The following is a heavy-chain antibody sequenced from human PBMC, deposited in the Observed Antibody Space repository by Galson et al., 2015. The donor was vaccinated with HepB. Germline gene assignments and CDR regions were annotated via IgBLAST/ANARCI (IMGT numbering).Heavy chain of an antibody. D-gene: IGHD3-10*01. CDR3: ATWTYYYGSGSQPGHSFP. Sequence: SLRLSCAASGFTFSSYGMHWVRQAPGKGLEWVAVISYDGSNKYYADSVKGRFTISRDNSKNTLYLQMNSLRAEDTAVYYCATWTYYYGSGSQPGHSFPWGQGTLVTVSS. CDR1: GFTFSSYG. CDR2: ISYDGSNK. J-gene: IGHJ5*02. V-gene: IGHV3-30*03.